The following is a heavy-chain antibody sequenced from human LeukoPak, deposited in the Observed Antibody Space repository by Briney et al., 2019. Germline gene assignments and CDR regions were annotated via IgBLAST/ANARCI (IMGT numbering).Heavy chain of an antibody. J-gene: IGHJ4*02. CDR2: ISYDGSNK. CDR3: ARDPVVVAAGGSFDY. CDR1: GFTCSSYA. Sequence: GGSLRLSCAASGFTCSSYAMHWVRQAPGKGLEWVAVISYDGSNKYYADSVKGRFTISRDNSKNTLYLQMNSLRAEDTAVYYCARDPVVVAAGGSFDYWGQGTLVTVSS. D-gene: IGHD2-15*01. V-gene: IGHV3-30*04.